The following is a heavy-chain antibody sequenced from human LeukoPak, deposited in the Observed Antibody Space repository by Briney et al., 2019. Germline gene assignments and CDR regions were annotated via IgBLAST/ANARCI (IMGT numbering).Heavy chain of an antibody. CDR3: ATDYGGNSDWYFDL. Sequence: SETLSLTCTVSGGSISGYYWSWIRRPPGKGLEWIGYISPSGSTNYNPSLKSRVTISVDTSKRHISLRLTSVTAADTAVYYCATDYGGNSDWYFDLWGRGTLVTVSS. V-gene: IGHV4-4*08. D-gene: IGHD4-23*01. CDR1: GGSISGYY. J-gene: IGHJ2*01. CDR2: ISPSGST.